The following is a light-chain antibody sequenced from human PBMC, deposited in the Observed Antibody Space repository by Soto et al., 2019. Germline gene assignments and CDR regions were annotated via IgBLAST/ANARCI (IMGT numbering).Light chain of an antibody. V-gene: IGLV2-14*01. J-gene: IGLJ1*01. Sequence: QSALTQPASVSGSPGQSITISCTGTSSDVGGYNYVSWYQQHPGKAPKLMIYEVSNRPSGVSNRFSGSKSGNTASLTISGLQAEDEADYYCSSYTSPKYVFGTGTKVTV. CDR1: SSDVGGYNY. CDR3: SSYTSPKYV. CDR2: EVS.